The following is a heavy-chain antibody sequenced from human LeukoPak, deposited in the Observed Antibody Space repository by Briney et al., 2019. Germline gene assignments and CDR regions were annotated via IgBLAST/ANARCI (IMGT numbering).Heavy chain of an antibody. D-gene: IGHD2-21*02. Sequence: PGGSLRLSCAVSGFTFSDYYMSWVRQAPGKGLEWVSYISSSGSMLHYADSVKGRFTISRDNSKNTLYLQMNSLRAEDTAVYYCARFEMVTDAFDIWGQGTMVTVSS. CDR3: ARFEMVTDAFDI. CDR1: GFTFSDYY. V-gene: IGHV3-11*01. J-gene: IGHJ3*02. CDR2: ISSSGSML.